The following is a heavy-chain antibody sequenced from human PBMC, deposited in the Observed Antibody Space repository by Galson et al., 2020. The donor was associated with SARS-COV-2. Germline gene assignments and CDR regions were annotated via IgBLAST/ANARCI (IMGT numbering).Heavy chain of an antibody. J-gene: IGHJ6*02. CDR1: GGSISSSSYY. D-gene: IGHD3-22*01. CDR3: ARDPSVVITTRYYYYGMDV. Sequence: ASETLSLTCTVSGGSISSSSYYWGWIRQPPGKGLEWIGSIYYSGSTYYNPSLKSRVTISVDTSKNQFSLKLSSVTAADTAVYYCARDPSVVITTRYYYYGMDVWGQGTTVTVSS. CDR2: IYYSGST. V-gene: IGHV4-39*07.